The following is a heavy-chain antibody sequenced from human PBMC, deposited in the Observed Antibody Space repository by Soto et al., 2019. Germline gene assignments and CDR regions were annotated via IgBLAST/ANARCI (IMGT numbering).Heavy chain of an antibody. CDR1: GYSFTGYW. CDR2: IDPSDSYT. D-gene: IGHD3-22*01. J-gene: IGHJ4*02. CDR3: ARQTYYHETNDNYQYYFES. Sequence: GESLKISCKGSGYSFTGYWLSWVRQMPGKGLEWIGRIDPSDSYTNYSPSFQGHVTISAAKSISTAYLQWSSLKASDTAMYYCARQTYYHETNDNYQYYFESWGQGTLVTVSS. V-gene: IGHV5-10-1*01.